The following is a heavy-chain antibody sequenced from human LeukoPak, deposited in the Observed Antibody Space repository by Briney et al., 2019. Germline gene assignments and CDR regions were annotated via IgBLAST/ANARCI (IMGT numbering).Heavy chain of an antibody. J-gene: IGHJ6*03. D-gene: IGHD4-17*01. V-gene: IGHV3-21*01. Sequence: PGGSLRLSCAASGFTFSSYSMNWVRQAPGKGLEWVSFISSSSSYIYYADSVKGRFTISRDNAKNSLYLQMNSLRAEDTAVYYCARALYGDNYYYYYYMDVWGKGTTVTVSS. CDR3: ARALYGDNYYYYYYMDV. CDR2: ISSSSSYI. CDR1: GFTFSSYS.